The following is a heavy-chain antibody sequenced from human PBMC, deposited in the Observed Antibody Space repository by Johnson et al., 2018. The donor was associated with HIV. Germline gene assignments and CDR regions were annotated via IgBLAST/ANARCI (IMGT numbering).Heavy chain of an antibody. CDR3: ARGKGAAAGLDTFDI. D-gene: IGHD6-13*01. J-gene: IGHJ3*02. CDR1: GFSFSSYP. V-gene: IGHV3-30*04. Sequence: QVQLVESGGGVVQPGRSLRLSCAASGFSFSSYPMHWVRQAPGKGLEWVAVTTYDGTNKYYADSVKGRFTISRDNARNSLYLQMSSLRAEDTALYYCARGKGAAAGLDTFDIWGQGTMVSVSS. CDR2: TTYDGTNK.